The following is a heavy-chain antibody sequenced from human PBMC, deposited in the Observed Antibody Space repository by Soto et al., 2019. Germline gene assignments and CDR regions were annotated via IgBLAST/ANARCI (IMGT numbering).Heavy chain of an antibody. D-gene: IGHD3-22*01. CDR1: GGTFSSYA. V-gene: IGHV1-69*13. CDR2: IIPIFGTA. J-gene: IGHJ6*02. Sequence: SVKVSCKASGGTFSSYAISWVRQAPGQGLEWMGGIIPIFGTANYAQKFQGRVTNTADEYTSTAYMELSSLRSEDTAVYYCAIDQGYYESRGYWPYYGMDVWGQGTTVTVSS. CDR3: AIDQGYYESRGYWPYYGMDV.